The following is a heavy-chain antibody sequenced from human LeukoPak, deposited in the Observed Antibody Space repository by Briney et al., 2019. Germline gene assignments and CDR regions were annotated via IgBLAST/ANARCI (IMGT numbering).Heavy chain of an antibody. V-gene: IGHV1-2*02. CDR1: GYTFTGYY. CDR3: ASGYSSSWYPKGNSEFDY. CDR2: INPNSGGT. Sequence: ASVKVSCKASGYTFTGYYMHWVRQAPGQGLEWMGWINPNSGGTNYAQKFQGRVTMTRDTSISTAYMELSRLRSDDTAVYYCASGYSSSWYPKGNSEFDYWGQGTLVTVSS. J-gene: IGHJ4*02. D-gene: IGHD6-13*01.